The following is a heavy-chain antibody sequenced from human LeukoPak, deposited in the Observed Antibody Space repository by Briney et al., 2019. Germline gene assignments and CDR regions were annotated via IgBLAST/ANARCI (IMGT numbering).Heavy chain of an antibody. J-gene: IGHJ4*02. D-gene: IGHD5-24*01. CDR3: ARRDQAIDY. V-gene: IGHV4-39*01. Sequence: SETLSLTCTASDGSVSSVGYYWGWIRQPPGKGLEWIGSIYYSGTTYYNPSLASRVTIFVDTSKNQFSLRLSSVTAADTAVYYCARRDQAIDYWGQGTLVTVSS. CDR2: IYYSGTT. CDR1: DGSVSSVGYY.